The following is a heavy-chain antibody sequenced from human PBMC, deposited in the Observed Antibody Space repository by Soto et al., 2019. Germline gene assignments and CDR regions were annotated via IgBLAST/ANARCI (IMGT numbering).Heavy chain of an antibody. D-gene: IGHD2-21*01. V-gene: IGHV5-51*01. CDR1: EDSFNTHW. CDR2: IYPTDGDT. Sequence: RGESLKISCKGSEDSFNTHWIGWVRQMPGKGLEWMGLIYPTDGDTRYSPSFQGQVTISAGKSINTAYLQWSSLKASDTAIYYCARIFCGGDSSSDHDAFDLWGQGTMVTVSS. J-gene: IGHJ3*01. CDR3: ARIFCGGDSSSDHDAFDL.